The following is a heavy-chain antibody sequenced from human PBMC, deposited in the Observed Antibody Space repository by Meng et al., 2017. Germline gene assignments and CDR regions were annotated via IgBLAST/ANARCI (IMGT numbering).Heavy chain of an antibody. V-gene: IGHV1-18*01. Sequence: VRLVQVGGGVRKPGASVKVSRKASGYPFTSYGISWVRQAPGQGLEWMGWISAYNGNTNYAQKLQGRVTMTTDTSTSTAYMELRSLRSDDTAVYYCAIYDILTGYHRDYWGQGTLVTVSS. CDR1: GYPFTSYG. CDR2: ISAYNGNT. CDR3: AIYDILTGYHRDY. J-gene: IGHJ4*02. D-gene: IGHD3-9*01.